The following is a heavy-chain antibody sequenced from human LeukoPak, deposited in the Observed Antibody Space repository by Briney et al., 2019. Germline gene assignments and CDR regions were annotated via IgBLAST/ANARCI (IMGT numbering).Heavy chain of an antibody. D-gene: IGHD1-26*01. CDR2: IYYSGST. V-gene: IGHV4-59*08. CDR3: ARHGYSGSYSYDAFDI. J-gene: IGHJ3*02. Sequence: SETLSLTCTVSGGSISSYYWSRIRQPPGKGLEWIGYIYYSGSTNYNPSLKSRVTISVDTSKNQFSLKLSSVTAADTAVYYCARHGYSGSYSYDAFDIWGQGTMVTVSS. CDR1: GGSISSYY.